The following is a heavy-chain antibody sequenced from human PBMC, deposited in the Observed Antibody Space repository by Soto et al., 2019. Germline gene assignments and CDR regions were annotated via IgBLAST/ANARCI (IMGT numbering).Heavy chain of an antibody. J-gene: IGHJ6*02. CDR3: ARDFVDTAMVKVYTYVDYYAMDV. CDR1: GGSISSGGHY. V-gene: IGHV4-31*02. CDR2: IYYSGKT. D-gene: IGHD5-18*01. Sequence: SETLSLTCSVSGGSISSGGHYWSWIRQLPGKALEWIGHIYYSGKTYYTPSLRSRLTMSVDTSKNHFSLKLSSVTAADTAVYYCARDFVDTAMVKVYTYVDYYAMDVWGQGTTVTVS.